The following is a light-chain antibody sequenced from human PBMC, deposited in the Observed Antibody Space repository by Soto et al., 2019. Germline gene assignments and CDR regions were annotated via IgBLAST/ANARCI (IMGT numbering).Light chain of an antibody. CDR3: QQYNSYSQT. J-gene: IGKJ1*01. CDR2: GAS. CDR1: QSVSNNY. V-gene: IGKV3-20*01. Sequence: EIVLTQSPGTLSLSPGERATLSCRASQSVSNNYLAWYQQKPGQAPRRLIYGASSRATGIPDRFSGSGSGTDFTLTISRLEPEDFATYYCQQYNSYSQTFGQGTKVEIK.